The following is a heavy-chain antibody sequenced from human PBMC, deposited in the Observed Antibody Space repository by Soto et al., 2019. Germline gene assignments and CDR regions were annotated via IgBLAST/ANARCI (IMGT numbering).Heavy chain of an antibody. CDR2: IYYSGST. D-gene: IGHD1-26*01. Sequence: SETLSLTFTVSGGSISSYYWSWIRQPPGKGLEWIGYIYYSGSTNYNPSLKSRVTISVDTSKNQFSLKLSSVTAADTAVYYCARGPNSGSYLFDYWGQGTLVTVSS. CDR1: GGSISSYY. J-gene: IGHJ4*02. CDR3: ARGPNSGSYLFDY. V-gene: IGHV4-59*01.